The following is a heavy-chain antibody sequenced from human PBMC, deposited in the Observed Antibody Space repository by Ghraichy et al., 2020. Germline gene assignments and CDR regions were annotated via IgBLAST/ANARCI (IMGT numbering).Heavy chain of an antibody. Sequence: SVKVSCKASGGTFSSYTISWVRQAPGQGLEWMGRIIPILGIANYAQKFQGRVTITADKSTSTAYMELSSLRSEDMAVYYCARDRGVVYRGYDLYAFVIWGQGTMVTVSS. CDR1: GGTFSSYT. CDR3: ARDRGVVYRGYDLYAFVI. J-gene: IGHJ3*02. CDR2: IIPILGIA. V-gene: IGHV1-69*04. D-gene: IGHD5-12*01.